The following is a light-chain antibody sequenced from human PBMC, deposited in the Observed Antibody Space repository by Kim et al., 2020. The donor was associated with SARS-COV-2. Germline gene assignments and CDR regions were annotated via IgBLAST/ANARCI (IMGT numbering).Light chain of an antibody. CDR2: GAS. V-gene: IGKV1-17*01. Sequence: ASVGDRVTITCRASQDIKNDVGWYQQKPGKAPKGLIFGASSLRGGVPSRFSGSGFGTEFTLTISSLQPEDFATYYCQQFNSYPLTFGGGTKVDIK. J-gene: IGKJ4*01. CDR1: QDIKND. CDR3: QQFNSYPLT.